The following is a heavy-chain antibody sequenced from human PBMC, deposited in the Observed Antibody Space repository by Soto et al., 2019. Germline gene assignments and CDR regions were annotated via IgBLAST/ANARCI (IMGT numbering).Heavy chain of an antibody. Sequence: QVQLVESGGGVVQPGRSLRLSCAASGFTFNSYGMHWVRQGPGNGLEWVAFISYDSTKAYYADSVKGRFTISRDNFNSALYVQTNSLTGDDTAVYYCARTRSAWSDFHYYSLDVWGQGTTVTVSS. CDR2: ISYDSTKA. V-gene: IGHV3-30*03. CDR1: GFTFNSYG. D-gene: IGHD1-26*01. CDR3: ARTRSAWSDFHYYSLDV. J-gene: IGHJ6*02.